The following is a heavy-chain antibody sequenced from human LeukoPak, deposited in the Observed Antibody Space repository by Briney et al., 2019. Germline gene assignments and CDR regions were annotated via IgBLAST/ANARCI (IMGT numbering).Heavy chain of an antibody. CDR1: GGSISSGDYC. CDR3: ARELASITIFGVVIYYFDY. D-gene: IGHD3-3*01. J-gene: IGHJ4*02. Sequence: SETLSLTCTVSGGSISSGDYCWSRIRQPPGKGLEWIGYIYYSGSTYYNPSLKSRVTISVDTSKNQFSLKLSSVTAADTAVYYCARELASITIFGVVIYYFDYWGQGTLVTVSS. CDR2: IYYSGST. V-gene: IGHV4-30-4*01.